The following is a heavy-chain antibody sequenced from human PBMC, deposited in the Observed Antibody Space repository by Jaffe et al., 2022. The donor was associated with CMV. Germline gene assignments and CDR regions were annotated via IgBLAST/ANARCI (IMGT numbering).Heavy chain of an antibody. V-gene: IGHV1-2*02. CDR3: ARDVYGDYVDNGMDV. J-gene: IGHJ6*02. D-gene: IGHD4-17*01. CDR2: INPNSGGT. Sequence: QVQLVQSGAEVKKPGASVKVSCKASGYTFTGYYMHWVRQAPGQGLEWMGWINPNSGGTNYAQKFQGRVTMTRDTSISTAYMELSRLRSDDTAVYYCARDVYGDYVDNGMDVWGQGTTVTVSS. CDR1: GYTFTGYY.